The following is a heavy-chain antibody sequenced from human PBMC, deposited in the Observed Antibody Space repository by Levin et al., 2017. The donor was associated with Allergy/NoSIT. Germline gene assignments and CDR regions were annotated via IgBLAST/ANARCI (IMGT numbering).Heavy chain of an antibody. V-gene: IGHV1-2*02. CDR3: ARADVQYSSSWYPEDWFDP. D-gene: IGHD6-13*01. CDR2: INPNSGGT. Sequence: ASVKVSCKASGYTFTGYYMHWVRQAPGQGLEWMGWINPNSGGTNYAQKFQGRVTMTRDTSISTAYMELSRLRSDDTAVYYCARADVQYSSSWYPEDWFDPWGQGTLVTVSS. CDR1: GYTFTGYY. J-gene: IGHJ5*02.